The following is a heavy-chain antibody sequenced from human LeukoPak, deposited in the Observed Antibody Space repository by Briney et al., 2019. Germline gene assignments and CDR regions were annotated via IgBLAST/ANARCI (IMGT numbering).Heavy chain of an antibody. CDR3: ARYDSSGYYRPAHAFDI. Sequence: PSETLSLTCTVSGGSISSYYWSWIRQPPGKGLEWIGYIYYSGSTNYNPSLESRVTISVDTSKNQFSLKLSSVTAADTAVYYCARYDSSGYYRPAHAFDIWGQGTMVTVSS. J-gene: IGHJ3*02. CDR2: IYYSGST. V-gene: IGHV4-59*01. CDR1: GGSISSYY. D-gene: IGHD3-22*01.